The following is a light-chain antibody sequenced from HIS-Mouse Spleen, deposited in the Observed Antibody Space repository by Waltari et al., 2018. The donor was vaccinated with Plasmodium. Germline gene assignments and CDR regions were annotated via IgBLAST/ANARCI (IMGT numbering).Light chain of an antibody. CDR1: SGHSSYA. V-gene: IGLV4-69*01. CDR3: QTWGTGMGG. J-gene: IGLJ2*01. Sequence: QLVLTQSPSASASLGASVKLTCTLSSGHSSYAIAWHQQQPEKGPRYLMKLNSDGSHSKGDGIPDRCSGSSSGAERYLTISSLQSEDEADYYCQTWGTGMGGFGGGTKLTVL. CDR2: LNSDGSH.